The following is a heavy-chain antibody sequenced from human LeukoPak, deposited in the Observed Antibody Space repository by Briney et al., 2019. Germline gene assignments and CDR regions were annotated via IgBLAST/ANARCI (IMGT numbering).Heavy chain of an antibody. J-gene: IGHJ6*03. Sequence: GGSLRLSCVASGFTFSRYWMSWVRQAPGKGLQWVANIKEDGSEKYYVDSVKGRFTISRDNAKNSLYLQMNSLRAEDTAVYYCAKVGYYGSGSYSYYYYYYMDVWGKGTTVTISS. CDR1: GFTFSRYW. V-gene: IGHV3-7*01. CDR3: AKVGYYGSGSYSYYYYYYMDV. D-gene: IGHD3-10*01. CDR2: IKEDGSEK.